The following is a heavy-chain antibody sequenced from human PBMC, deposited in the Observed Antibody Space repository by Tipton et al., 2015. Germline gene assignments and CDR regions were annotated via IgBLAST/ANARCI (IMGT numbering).Heavy chain of an antibody. CDR1: GDSISSDY. V-gene: IGHV4-59*01. J-gene: IGHJ3*02. Sequence: TLSLTCSVSGDSISSDYWSWIRQPPGKGLEWIGCIYYTGTTTYNPSLKSRVTISVDTSKNQFSLNLNSVTAADSAVYYCARDPDAFDIWGQGTMVTVSS. CDR3: ARDPDAFDI. CDR2: IYYTGTT.